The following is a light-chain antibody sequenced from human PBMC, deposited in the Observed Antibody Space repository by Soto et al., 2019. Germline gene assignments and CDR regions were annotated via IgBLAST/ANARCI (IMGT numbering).Light chain of an antibody. CDR2: AAS. CDR3: QQSYSTLWT. Sequence: DIQMTQSPSSLSASVGDRVTITCRASQSISSYLNWYQQKPGKAPKLLIYAASSLQSGVPSRFSGSGSGTDFTLTISSLQPEDFETYYCQQSYSTLWTFGQGTKVEIX. CDR1: QSISSY. J-gene: IGKJ1*01. V-gene: IGKV1-39*01.